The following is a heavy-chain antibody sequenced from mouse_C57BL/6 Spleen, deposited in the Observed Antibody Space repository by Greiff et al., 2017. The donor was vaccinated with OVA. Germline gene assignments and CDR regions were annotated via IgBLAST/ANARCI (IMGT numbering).Heavy chain of an antibody. D-gene: IGHD1-1*01. J-gene: IGHJ1*03. CDR3: ARDPYYYGSSSSWYFDV. CDR1: GCSITSGYY. V-gene: IGHV3-6*01. CDR2: ISYDGSN. Sequence: ESGPGLVKPSQSLSLTCSVTGCSITSGYYWNWIRQFPGNKLEWMGYISYDGSNNYNPSLKNRISINRDTSKNQFFLKLNSVTTEDTATYYCARDPYYYGSSSSWYFDVWGTGTTVTVSS.